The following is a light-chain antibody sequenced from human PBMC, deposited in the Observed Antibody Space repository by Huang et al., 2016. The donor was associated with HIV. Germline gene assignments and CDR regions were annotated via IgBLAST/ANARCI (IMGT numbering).Light chain of an antibody. Sequence: DIQLTQSPSTLSASVGDRLPTTCRASQNISSWLAWYQQKPGKAPKLLIYKISSLESGVPSRFSGSCSGTKFTLTINSLQPDDIGTYYCQYGETFGQGSKVEVK. CDR1: QNISSW. CDR3: QYGET. V-gene: IGKV1-5*03. CDR2: KIS. J-gene: IGKJ1*01.